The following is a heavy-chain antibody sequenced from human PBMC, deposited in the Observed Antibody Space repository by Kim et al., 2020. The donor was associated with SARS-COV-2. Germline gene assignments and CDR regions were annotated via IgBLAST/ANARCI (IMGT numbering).Heavy chain of an antibody. D-gene: IGHD1-26*01. CDR2: ISSSSSYI. CDR3: ARDRGGSYGPLFDY. CDR1: GFTFSSYS. V-gene: IGHV3-21*01. J-gene: IGHJ4*02. Sequence: GGSLRLSCAASGFTFSSYSMNWVRQAPGKGLEWVSSISSSSSYIYYADSVKGRFTISRDNAKNSLYLQMNSLRAEDTAVYYCARDRGGSYGPLFDYWGQGTLVTVSS.